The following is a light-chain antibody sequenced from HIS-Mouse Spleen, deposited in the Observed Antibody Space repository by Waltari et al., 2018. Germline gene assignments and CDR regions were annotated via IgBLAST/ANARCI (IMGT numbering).Light chain of an antibody. CDR2: EDS. Sequence: SYELTQPPSVSVSPGQTARITCSGAALPTHYAYWYQQKSGQAPVLVIYEDSKRPSGIPERFSGSSSGNTASLTITGAQAEDEADYYCNSRDSSGNHVVFGGGTKLTVL. J-gene: IGLJ2*01. V-gene: IGLV3-10*01. CDR1: ALPTHY. CDR3: NSRDSSGNHVV.